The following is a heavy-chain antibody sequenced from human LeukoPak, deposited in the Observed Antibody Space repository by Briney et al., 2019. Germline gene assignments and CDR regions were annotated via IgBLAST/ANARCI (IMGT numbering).Heavy chain of an antibody. CDR1: RFIFSNYW. V-gene: IGHV3-7*01. Sequence: GSLRLSCEASRFIFSNYWMSWVRQAPGKGLEWVANIKDDGSQKNYIDSVKGRFTISRDNAKASLFLQMNSLSSEDTAVYYCARRNIDTRWSFDSWGQGTLVTVSS. D-gene: IGHD2-15*01. CDR2: IKDDGSQK. J-gene: IGHJ4*02. CDR3: ARRNIDTRWSFDS.